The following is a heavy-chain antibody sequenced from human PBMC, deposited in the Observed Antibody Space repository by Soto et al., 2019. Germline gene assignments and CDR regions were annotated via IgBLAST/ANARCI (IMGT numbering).Heavy chain of an antibody. CDR2: ISGGGDST. CDR3: AKLFGISTGYHREAPFVY. J-gene: IGHJ4*02. V-gene: IGHV3-23*01. Sequence: PGGSLRLSCVASGFIFSTYAMSWVRQAPGKGLEWVSGISGGGDSTYYADSVKGRFTISRDNSKNTLYLLMNSLTAEDTAIYYCAKLFGISTGYHREAPFVYLGPGALVAVSS. CDR1: GFIFSTYA. D-gene: IGHD3-9*01.